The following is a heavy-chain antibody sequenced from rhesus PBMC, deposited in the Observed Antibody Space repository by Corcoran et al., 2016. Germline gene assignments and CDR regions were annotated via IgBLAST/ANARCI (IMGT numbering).Heavy chain of an antibody. D-gene: IGHD6-31*01. CDR2: INGNSGST. CDR1: GGSFSSYW. J-gene: IGHJ4*01. V-gene: IGHV4-80*01. CDR3: ARGRISGAVY. Sequence: QVQLQESGPGLVKPSETLSLTCAVSGGSFSSYWWSWIRQPPGKGLEWIGEINGNSGSTNYNSSLKSRVTISKDASKNQFSLKLNSMTTADTAVYYCARGRISGAVYWGQGVLVTVSS.